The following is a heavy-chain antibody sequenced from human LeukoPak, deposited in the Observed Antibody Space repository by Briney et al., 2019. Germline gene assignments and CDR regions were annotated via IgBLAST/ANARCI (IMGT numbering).Heavy chain of an antibody. V-gene: IGHV4-38-2*02. Sequence: SETLSLTCTVSGYSISSGYYWGWIRQHPGKGLEWIGSIYHSGSTYYNPSLKSRVTISVDTSKNQFSLKLSSVTAADTAVYYCARDPAIVATISTSGFDPWGQGTLVTVSS. CDR1: GYSISSGYY. CDR3: ARDPAIVATISTSGFDP. J-gene: IGHJ5*02. CDR2: IYHSGST. D-gene: IGHD2-15*01.